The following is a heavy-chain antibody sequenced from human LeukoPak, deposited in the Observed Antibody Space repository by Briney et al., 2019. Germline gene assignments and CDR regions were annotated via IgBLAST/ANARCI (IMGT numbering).Heavy chain of an antibody. J-gene: IGHJ4*02. Sequence: SETLSLTCTVSGTFVSGFYWTWIRQPPGEGLEWIGFIYSTGTTSYNSSLQSRVTISVDTSKNQFSLKLKSVIAADTAIYYCAGRWRGTLDYWGRGTLVAVSS. D-gene: IGHD5-24*01. CDR1: GTFVSGFY. V-gene: IGHV4-4*09. CDR2: IYSTGTT. CDR3: AGRWRGTLDY.